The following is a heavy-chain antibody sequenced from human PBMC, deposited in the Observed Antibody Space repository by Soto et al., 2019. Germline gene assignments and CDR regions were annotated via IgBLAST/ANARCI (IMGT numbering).Heavy chain of an antibody. V-gene: IGHV3-23*01. Sequence: DVHLLESGGGLVPPGGSLRLSCAASGFSFSRYAMIWVRQAPGKGQEWVSGITGSGGTIEYAASVKGRFTISRDNSKNTVDLQMNSLRAEDTAMYCCAKDDVAGDGLWLVSDWGQGILVTVS. J-gene: IGHJ1*01. CDR1: GFSFSRYA. CDR2: ITGSGGTI. D-gene: IGHD2-21*02. CDR3: AKDDVAGDGLWLVSD.